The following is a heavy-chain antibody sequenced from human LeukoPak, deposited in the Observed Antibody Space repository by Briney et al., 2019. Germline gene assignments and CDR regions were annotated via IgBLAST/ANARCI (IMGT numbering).Heavy chain of an antibody. D-gene: IGHD6-19*01. J-gene: IGHJ5*02. CDR3: ARGRYSSGWYEGFDP. Sequence: ASVKVSCKASGYTFTGYYMHWVRQAPGQGLEWMGRINPNSGNTGYAQKFQGRVTITRNTSISTAYMELSSLRSEDTAVYYCARGRYSSGWYEGFDPWGQGTLVTVSS. CDR1: GYTFTGYY. CDR2: INPNSGNT. V-gene: IGHV1-8*03.